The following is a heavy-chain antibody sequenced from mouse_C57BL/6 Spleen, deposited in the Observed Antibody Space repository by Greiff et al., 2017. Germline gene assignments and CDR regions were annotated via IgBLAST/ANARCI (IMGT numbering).Heavy chain of an antibody. J-gene: IGHJ4*01. D-gene: IGHD1-1*01. CDR1: GYTFTSYW. Sequence: VQLQQPGAELVKPGASVKLSCKASGYTFTSYWMHWVKQRPGQGLEWIGMIHPNSGGTNYNEKFKSKATLTVDKSSSTAYMQLSSLTSEDSAVYYCARTTVDYYAMDYWGQGTSVTVSS. CDR3: ARTTVDYYAMDY. V-gene: IGHV1-64*01. CDR2: IHPNSGGT.